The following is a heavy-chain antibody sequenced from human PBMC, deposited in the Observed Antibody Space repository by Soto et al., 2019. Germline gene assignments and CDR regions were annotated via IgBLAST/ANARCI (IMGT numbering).Heavy chain of an antibody. D-gene: IGHD1-7*01. J-gene: IGHJ5*02. V-gene: IGHV3-23*01. CDR1: GFTFSSYS. CDR2: ISSSSSTT. CDR3: AKGRTTQS. Sequence: GGSLRLSCAASGFTFSSYSMNWVRQAPGKGLEWVSAISSSSSTTYYADSVKGRFTISRDNSKNTLYLQMNSLRAEDTAVYYCAKGRTTQSWGQGTLVTVSS.